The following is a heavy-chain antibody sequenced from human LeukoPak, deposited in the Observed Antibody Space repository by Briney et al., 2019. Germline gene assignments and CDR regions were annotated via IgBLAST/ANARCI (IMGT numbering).Heavy chain of an antibody. CDR2: ISGSGGST. CDR3: AKKVMGTMSRADY. Sequence: GGSLRLSCTASRFTFSDYALSWVRQAPGKGLEWVSAISGSGGSTYYADSVKGRFTISRDNSKNTLYLQMNSLRAEDTAVYYCAKKVMGTMSRADYRGQGTLVTVSS. CDR1: RFTFSDYA. D-gene: IGHD1-14*01. V-gene: IGHV3-23*01. J-gene: IGHJ4*02.